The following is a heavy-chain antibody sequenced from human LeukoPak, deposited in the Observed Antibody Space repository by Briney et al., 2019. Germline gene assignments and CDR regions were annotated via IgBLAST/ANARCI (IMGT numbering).Heavy chain of an antibody. D-gene: IGHD6-19*01. CDR3: AKMVTSGWPGNFYYYGMDV. CDR2: ITFSGTSI. V-gene: IGHV3-48*03. CDR1: GFILSSYE. Sequence: GSLRLSCEASGFILSSYEMNWVRQAPGKGLEWLSSITFSGTSIHYADAVKGRFTISRDSAKNSVYLQMTSLRPEDTAVYYCAKMVTSGWPGNFYYYGMDVWGHGTTVTVSS. J-gene: IGHJ6*02.